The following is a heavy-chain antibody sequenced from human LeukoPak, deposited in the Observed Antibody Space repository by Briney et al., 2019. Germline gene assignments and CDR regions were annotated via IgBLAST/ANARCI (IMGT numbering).Heavy chain of an antibody. CDR2: INPDGNKK. J-gene: IGHJ4*02. D-gene: IGHD5-18*01. Sequence: PGGSLRLSCAASGVIFSGYWMNWVRQAPGKGLEWVATINPDGNKKGLADSVRGRFTISRDNARNSLYLQMNSLRAEDTAMYYCARDATPTQLWFRGSFDYWGLGALVTVAS. CDR1: GVIFSGYW. CDR3: ARDATPTQLWFRGSFDY. V-gene: IGHV3-7*01.